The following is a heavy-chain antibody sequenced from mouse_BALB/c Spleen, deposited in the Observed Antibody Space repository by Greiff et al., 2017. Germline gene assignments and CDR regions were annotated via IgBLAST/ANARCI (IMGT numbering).Heavy chain of an antibody. J-gene: IGHJ4*01. CDR3: TGTYGNSYYYAMDY. CDR2: IYPGSGST. V-gene: IGHV1S22*01. CDR1: GYTFTSYW. Sequence: LQQPGSELVRPGASVKLSCKASGYTFTSYWMHWVKQRPGQGLEWIGNIYPGSGSTNYDVKFKSKATLTVDTSSSTAYMQLSSLTSEDSAVYYCTGTYGNSYYYAMDYWGQGTSVTVSS. D-gene: IGHD2-10*02.